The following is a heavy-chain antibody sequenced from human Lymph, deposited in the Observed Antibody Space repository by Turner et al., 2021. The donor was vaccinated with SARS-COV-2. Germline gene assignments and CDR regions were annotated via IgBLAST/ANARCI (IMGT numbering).Heavy chain of an antibody. J-gene: IGHJ6*02. CDR3: ATVLCTGSSCYYYGMDV. V-gene: IGHV1-24*01. CDR1: GYTFTDLS. Sequence: QVQLAQSGAEVKKPGASVKVSCKVSGYTFTDLSMHWVRQAPGKGLEWMGGFDPEDGEIIYAQKFQGRVTMTEDTSTDTAYMELSSLRSEDTAVYYCATVLCTGSSCYYYGMDVWGQGTTVTVSS. D-gene: IGHD2-15*01. CDR2: FDPEDGEI.